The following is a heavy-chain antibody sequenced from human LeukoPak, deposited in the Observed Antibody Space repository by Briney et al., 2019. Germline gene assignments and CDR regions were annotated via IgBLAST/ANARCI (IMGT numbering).Heavy chain of an antibody. CDR2: IYTSGST. D-gene: IGHD1-26*01. V-gene: IGHV4-61*02. J-gene: IGHJ4*02. Sequence: SQTLSLTCTVSGDSISSGSYYWSWIRQPAGKGLEWIGRIYTSGSTNYDPSLKSRVTISVDTSKNQFSLKLSSVTAADTAVYYCAAGRGWLLPFDYWGQGTLVTVSS. CDR1: GDSISSGSYY. CDR3: AAGRGWLLPFDY.